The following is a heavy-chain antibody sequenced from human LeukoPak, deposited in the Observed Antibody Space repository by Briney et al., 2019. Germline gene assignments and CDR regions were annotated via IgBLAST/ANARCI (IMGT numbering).Heavy chain of an antibody. CDR1: GYTFTNYA. V-gene: IGHV1-3*01. Sequence: ASVTVSCKASGYTFTNYAIHWVRQAPGQRLEWMGWIKAGNGDTEYPQTFQGRVTITRDTSTSTVYMELSSLRSEDTAVYYCARDILGDQNWFDPWGQGTLVTVSS. CDR3: ARDILGDQNWFDP. D-gene: IGHD2-21*02. CDR2: IKAGNGDT. J-gene: IGHJ5*02.